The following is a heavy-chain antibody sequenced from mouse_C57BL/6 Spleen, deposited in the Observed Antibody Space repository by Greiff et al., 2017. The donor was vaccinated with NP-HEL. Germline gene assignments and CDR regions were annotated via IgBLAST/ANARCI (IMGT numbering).Heavy chain of an antibody. V-gene: IGHV1-9*01. CDR2: ILPGSGST. Sequence: QVQLQQSGAELMKPGASVKLSCKATGYTFTGYWIEWVKQRPGHGLEWIGEILPGSGSTNYNEKFKGKATFTADTSSNTAYMQLSSLTTEDSAIYYCARSVPYDYDGVYYFDYWGQGTTLTVSS. CDR1: GYTFTGYW. CDR3: ARSVPYDYDGVYYFDY. D-gene: IGHD2-4*01. J-gene: IGHJ2*01.